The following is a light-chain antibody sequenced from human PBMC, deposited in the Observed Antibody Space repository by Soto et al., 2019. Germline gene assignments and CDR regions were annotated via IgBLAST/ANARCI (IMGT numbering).Light chain of an antibody. V-gene: IGKV3-20*01. CDR2: GAS. Sequence: EIVLTQSPGTLSLSPGERATLCCRASQSVSNNYLAWSQQNPGRAPRLLIYGASNRATGIPDRFSGSGSGTDFTLTISRLEPEDFAVYYCQQYGSSGTFGQGTRLIS. J-gene: IGKJ1*01. CDR1: QSVSNNY. CDR3: QQYGSSGT.